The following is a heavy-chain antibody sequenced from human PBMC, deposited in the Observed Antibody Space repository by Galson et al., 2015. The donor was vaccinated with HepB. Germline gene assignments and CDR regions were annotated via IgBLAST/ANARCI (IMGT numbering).Heavy chain of an antibody. V-gene: IGHV3-48*01. Sequence: SLRLSCAASRFTFSFYSMTWVRQAPGKGLEWISHISSDGGTKYYADFVKGRFTISRDNAKNSLYLQMNSLRAEDTAVYFCARDAWVDYWGQGTLVTVSS. CDR3: ARDAWVDY. CDR1: RFTFSFYS. J-gene: IGHJ4*02. D-gene: IGHD7-27*01. CDR2: ISSDGGTK.